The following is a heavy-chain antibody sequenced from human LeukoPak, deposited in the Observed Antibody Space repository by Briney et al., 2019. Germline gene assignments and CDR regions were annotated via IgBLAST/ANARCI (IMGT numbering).Heavy chain of an antibody. Sequence: HPGGSLRLSCAASGITFSTYAMTWVRQAPGKGLEWVSSIRGSGGGTDYADSVKGRFTISRDSSKNTLSLQMNSLRAEDTAVYFCAKATYYYDSHGYNGVFEYWGQGSLLTVSS. V-gene: IGHV3-23*01. D-gene: IGHD3-22*01. CDR2: IRGSGGGT. CDR1: GITFSTYA. CDR3: AKATYYYDSHGYNGVFEY. J-gene: IGHJ4*02.